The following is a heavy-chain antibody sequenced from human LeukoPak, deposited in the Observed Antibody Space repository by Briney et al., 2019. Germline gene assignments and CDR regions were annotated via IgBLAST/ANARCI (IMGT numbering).Heavy chain of an antibody. D-gene: IGHD3-10*01. J-gene: IGHJ6*03. Sequence: ASVKVSCKTSGYTFTDYYMHWVRQAPGQGLEWMGWIYPNSGGTNHAQKFKGRVTMTRDTSISTAYMELSRLRSDDTAVYYCARWFGDIKGYMDVWGKGTTVTVSS. CDR1: GYTFTDYY. CDR2: IYPNSGGT. V-gene: IGHV1-2*02. CDR3: ARWFGDIKGYMDV.